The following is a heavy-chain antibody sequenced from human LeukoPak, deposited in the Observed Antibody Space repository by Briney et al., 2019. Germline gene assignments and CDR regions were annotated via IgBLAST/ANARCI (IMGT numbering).Heavy chain of an antibody. CDR2: ISSSSSTI. J-gene: IGHJ6*03. V-gene: IGHV3-48*01. Sequence: HPGGSLRLSCAASGFTFSSYEMNWVRQAPGKGLEWVSYISSSSSTIYYAGSVKGRFTISRDNAENSLYLQMNNLGAEDTAVYYCARDDHYNYYYMDVWGKGTTVTVSS. CDR1: GFTFSSYE. CDR3: ARDDHYNYYYMDV.